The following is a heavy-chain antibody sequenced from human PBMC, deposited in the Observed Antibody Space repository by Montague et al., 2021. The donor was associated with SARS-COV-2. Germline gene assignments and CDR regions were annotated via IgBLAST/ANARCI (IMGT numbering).Heavy chain of an antibody. Sequence: CAISGDSVSRNSATWNWVRQSPLRGLEWLGRTYYRSKWYNDYAVXXRGRVTINPDTSKNQFSLQLNSVTPEDTAIYYCTSGREGNYNVMDVWGQGTTVTVSS. CDR2: TYYRSKWYN. D-gene: IGHD1-1*01. CDR1: GDSVSRNSAT. V-gene: IGHV6-1*01. J-gene: IGHJ6*02. CDR3: TSGREGNYNVMDV.